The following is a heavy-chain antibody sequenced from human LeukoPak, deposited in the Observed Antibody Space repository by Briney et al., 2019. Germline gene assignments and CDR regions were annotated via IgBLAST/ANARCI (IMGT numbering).Heavy chain of an antibody. CDR3: ARWGPYCSSTSCHEGGGGDY. CDR1: GYTFTSYY. D-gene: IGHD2-2*01. Sequence: ASVKVSCKASGYTFTSYYIHWVRQAPGQGLEWMGIVNPSGGSTSYAQKFQGRVTMTRDTSTSTVYMELSSLRSEDTAVYYCARWGPYCSSTSCHEGGGGDYWGQGTLVTVSS. CDR2: VNPSGGST. J-gene: IGHJ4*02. V-gene: IGHV1-46*01.